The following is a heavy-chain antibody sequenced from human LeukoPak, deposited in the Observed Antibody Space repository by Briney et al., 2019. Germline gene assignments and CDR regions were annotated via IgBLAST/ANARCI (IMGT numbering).Heavy chain of an antibody. Sequence: SVKVSCKASGFTFTSSAMQWVRQARGQRLEWIGWIVVGSGNTNYAQKFQERVTITRDMSTSTAYMELSSLRSEDTAVYYCARDRGYCSGGSCYRWFDPWGQGTLVTVSS. J-gene: IGHJ5*02. CDR1: GFTFTSSA. CDR2: IVVGSGNT. CDR3: ARDRGYCSGGSCYRWFDP. D-gene: IGHD2-15*01. V-gene: IGHV1-58*02.